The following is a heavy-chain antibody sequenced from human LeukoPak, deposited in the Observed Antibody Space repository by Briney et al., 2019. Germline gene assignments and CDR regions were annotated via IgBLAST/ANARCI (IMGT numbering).Heavy chain of an antibody. Sequence: GSLRLSCAASGFTFGSYAMSWVRQAPGKGLEWVSAISGGGGSTFYADSVKGRFTISRDNFKNTLYLQMNSLRAEDTAVYYCAKEIDLWFGDFFDYWGQGTLVTVSS. CDR3: AKEIDLWFGDFFDY. V-gene: IGHV3-23*01. CDR1: GFTFGSYA. D-gene: IGHD3-10*01. CDR2: ISGGGGST. J-gene: IGHJ4*02.